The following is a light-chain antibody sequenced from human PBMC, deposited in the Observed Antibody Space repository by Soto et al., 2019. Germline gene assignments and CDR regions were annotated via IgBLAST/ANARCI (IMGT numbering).Light chain of an antibody. V-gene: IGLV1-40*01. J-gene: IGLJ1*01. CDR2: ANS. CDR1: SSNIGAGYD. Sequence: QSVLTQPPSLSGAPGQRVTISCTGSSSNIGAGYDVHWYQQLPGRAPKLLIYANSNRPSGVPDRFSGSRSGTSASLAITGLQAEDEADYSCQSYDNSLSGFYVFGTGTKVTV. CDR3: QSYDNSLSGFYV.